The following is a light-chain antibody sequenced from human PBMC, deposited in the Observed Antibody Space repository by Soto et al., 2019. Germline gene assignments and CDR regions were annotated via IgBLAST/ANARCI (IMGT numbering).Light chain of an antibody. CDR2: GAS. Sequence: EIVMTQSPATLSVSPGERATLSCRASQSVSSNLAWYQQKPGQAPRLLIYGASTRATGIPARFSGSGSGTEFSLTISILQSEHFAAYYCQQYNNWPPWTFGQGTKVQIK. CDR1: QSVSSN. J-gene: IGKJ1*01. V-gene: IGKV3-15*01. CDR3: QQYNNWPPWT.